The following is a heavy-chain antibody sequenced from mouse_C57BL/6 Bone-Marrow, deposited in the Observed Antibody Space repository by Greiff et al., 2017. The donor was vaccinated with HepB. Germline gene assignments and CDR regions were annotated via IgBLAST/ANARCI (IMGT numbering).Heavy chain of an antibody. CDR3: ARSSYDYDVSFDY. CDR1: GYAFSSSW. Sequence: QVQLQQSGPELVKPGASVKISCKASGYAFSSSWMNWVKQRPGKGLEWIGRIYPGDGDTNYNGKFKGKAKLTVDKSSSTAYMQLSSLTSEDSAVYFCARSSYDYDVSFDYWGQGTTLTVSS. CDR2: IYPGDGDT. D-gene: IGHD2-4*01. J-gene: IGHJ2*01. V-gene: IGHV1-82*01.